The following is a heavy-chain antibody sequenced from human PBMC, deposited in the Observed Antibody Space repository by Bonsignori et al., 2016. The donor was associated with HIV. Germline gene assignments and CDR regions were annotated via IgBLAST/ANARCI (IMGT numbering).Heavy chain of an antibody. V-gene: IGHV3-30*02. J-gene: IGHJ3*02. D-gene: IGHD3-22*01. CDR1: GFTFSTYG. CDR3: AKLLNDYDSSGFSVDM. CDR2: IGYDGSRE. Sequence: GESLKISCAASGFTFSTYGMQWVRQAPGKGLEWVSFIGYDGSRESYADSVKGRFTVSRDSPKNTLFLQMNSLTSGDTAMYYCAKLLNDYDSSGFSVDMWGQGTMVTVSS.